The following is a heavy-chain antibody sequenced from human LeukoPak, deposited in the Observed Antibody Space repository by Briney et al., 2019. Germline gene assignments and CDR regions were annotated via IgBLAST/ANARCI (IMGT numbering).Heavy chain of an antibody. V-gene: IGHV4-59*12. CDR2: IYYSGST. D-gene: IGHD6-6*01. CDR3: ARDLYSSSSGSLDY. Sequence: SETLSLTCTVSGGSISSYYWSWIRQPPGKGLEWIGYIYYSGSTNYNPSLKSRVTISVDTSKNQFSLKLSSVTAADTAVYYCARDLYSSSSGSLDYWGQGTLVTVSS. J-gene: IGHJ4*02. CDR1: GGSISSYY.